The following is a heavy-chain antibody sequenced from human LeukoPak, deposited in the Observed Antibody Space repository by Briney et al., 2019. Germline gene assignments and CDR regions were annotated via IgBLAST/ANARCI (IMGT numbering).Heavy chain of an antibody. J-gene: IGHJ3*02. D-gene: IGHD3-3*01. V-gene: IGHV3-21*01. Sequence: RTGGSLRLSCAASGFTFSSYSMNWVRQAPGKGLEWVSSISSSSSYVYYADSVKGRFTISRDNAKNSLYLQMNSLRAEDTAVYYCARDLRDFWSGYYTALGAFDIWGQGTMVTVSS. CDR1: GFTFSSYS. CDR3: ARDLRDFWSGYYTALGAFDI. CDR2: ISSSSSYV.